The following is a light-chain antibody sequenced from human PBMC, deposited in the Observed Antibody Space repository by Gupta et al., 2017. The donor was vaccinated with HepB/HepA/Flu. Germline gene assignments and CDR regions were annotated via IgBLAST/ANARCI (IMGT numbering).Light chain of an antibody. CDR2: LGS. Sequence: DIVMTQSPLSLHVTPGEPASISCRSSQSLLHSNGYNYLDWYLQKPGQSPQLLIYLGSNRASGVPDRFSGSGSGTDFTLKISRVEAEDVGVYYCMQARQTPRTFGQGTKLEIK. J-gene: IGKJ2*02. V-gene: IGKV2-28*01. CDR1: QSLLHSNGYNY. CDR3: MQARQTPRT.